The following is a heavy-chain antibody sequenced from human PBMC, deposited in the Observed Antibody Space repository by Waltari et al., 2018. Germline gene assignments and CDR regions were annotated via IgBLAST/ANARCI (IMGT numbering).Heavy chain of an antibody. CDR1: GFLVRSSS. Sequence: EVHLVDSGGDLIQPGGSLRLSCEASGFLVRSSSMNWVRQAPGKGLEWIAHLGRRPGDIRYALSVLGRFTISSDKAKNSVYLQMDNLRGEDTAVYFCARDAQFESSGYDYFFDHWGRGTLVTVSS. CDR3: ARDAQFESSGYDYFFDH. J-gene: IGHJ4*02. CDR2: LGRRPGDI. D-gene: IGHD3-22*01. V-gene: IGHV3-48*01.